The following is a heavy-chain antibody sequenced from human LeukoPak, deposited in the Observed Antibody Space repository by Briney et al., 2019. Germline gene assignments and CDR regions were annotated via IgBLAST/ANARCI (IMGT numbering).Heavy chain of an antibody. CDR2: IYYTGSA. CDR3: ARRPRDSSGYYYFDY. D-gene: IGHD3-22*01. Sequence: SETLSLTCTVSGGSISSNSDYWGWIRQPPGKGPEWIGSIYYTGSAYYNPSLKSRVTISVDTSKNQFSLKLSSVTAADTAVYYCARRPRDSSGYYYFDYWGQGTLVTVSS. CDR1: GGSISSNSDY. V-gene: IGHV4-39*01. J-gene: IGHJ4*02.